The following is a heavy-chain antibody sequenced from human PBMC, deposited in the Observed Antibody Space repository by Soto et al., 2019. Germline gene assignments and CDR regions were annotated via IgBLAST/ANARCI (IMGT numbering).Heavy chain of an antibody. CDR3: ARASRHEAFDI. V-gene: IGHV4-31*03. CDR2: IYYSGST. CDR1: GGSVSSGSYY. Sequence: SETLSLTCTVSGGSVSSGSYYWSWIRQHPGKGLEWIGYIYYSGSTYYNPSLKSRVTISVDTSKNQFSLKLSSVTAADTAVYYCARASRHEAFDIWGQGTMVTVSS. J-gene: IGHJ3*02.